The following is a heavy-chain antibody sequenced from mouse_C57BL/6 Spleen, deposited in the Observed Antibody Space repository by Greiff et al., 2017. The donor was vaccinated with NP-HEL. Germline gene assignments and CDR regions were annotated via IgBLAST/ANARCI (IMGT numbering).Heavy chain of an antibody. V-gene: IGHV1-76*01. CDR3: ARFATVDYYAMDY. D-gene: IGHD1-1*01. CDR1: GYTFTDYY. CDR2: IYPGSGNT. Sequence: QVQLKESGAELVRPGASVKLSCKASGYTFTDYYINWVKQRPGQGLEWIARIYPGSGNTYYNEKFKGKATLTAEKSSSTAYMQLSSLTSEDSAVYFCARFATVDYYAMDYWGQGTSVTVSS. J-gene: IGHJ4*01.